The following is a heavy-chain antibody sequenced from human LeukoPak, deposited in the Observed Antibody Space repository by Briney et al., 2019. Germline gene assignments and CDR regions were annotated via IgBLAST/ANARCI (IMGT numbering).Heavy chain of an antibody. V-gene: IGHV3-11*01. Sequence: PGGSLRLSCAASGFTFSDYYMSWIRQAPGKGLEWVSYISSSGSTIYYADSVKGRFTISRDNAKNSLYLQMNSLRAEDTAVYYCARDSSSFPNYFDYWGQGTLVTVSS. J-gene: IGHJ4*02. D-gene: IGHD2/OR15-2a*01. CDR1: GFTFSDYY. CDR2: ISSSGSTI. CDR3: ARDSSSFPNYFDY.